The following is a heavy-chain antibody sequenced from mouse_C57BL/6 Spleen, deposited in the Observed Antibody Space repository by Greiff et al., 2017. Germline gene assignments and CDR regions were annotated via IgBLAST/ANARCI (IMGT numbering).Heavy chain of an antibody. J-gene: IGHJ2*01. Sequence: QVQLKQPGAELVRPGTSVKLSCKASGYTFTSYWMHWVKQRPGQGLEWIGVIDPSDSYTNYNQKFKGKATLTVDTSSSTAYMQLSSLTSEDSAVYYCASSPYDSSHYFDYWGQGTTLTVSS. CDR3: ASSPYDSSHYFDY. D-gene: IGHD1-1*01. V-gene: IGHV1-59*01. CDR2: IDPSDSYT. CDR1: GYTFTSYW.